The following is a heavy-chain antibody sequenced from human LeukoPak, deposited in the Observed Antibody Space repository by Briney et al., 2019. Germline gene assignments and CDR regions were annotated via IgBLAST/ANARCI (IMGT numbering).Heavy chain of an antibody. CDR2: SYYSGTT. D-gene: IGHD3-3*01. V-gene: IGHV4-59*08. CDR3: ARHGGSGSFDY. Sequence: SETLSLTCTVSGGSISTYYWSWIRQPPGKGLEWIGYSYYSGTTTPHPSLKSRVTISVDPSKNQLSLRLTSVTAADPAVYYCARHGGSGSFDYWGQGTLVTVSS. CDR1: GGSISTYY. J-gene: IGHJ4*02.